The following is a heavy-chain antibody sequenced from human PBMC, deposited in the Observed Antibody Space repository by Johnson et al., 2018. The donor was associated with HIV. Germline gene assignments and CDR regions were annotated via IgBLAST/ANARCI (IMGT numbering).Heavy chain of an antibody. CDR2: INDGGSEK. Sequence: VQLVESGGGLVQPGGSLRLSCAASGFTFSSYWMSWVRQAPGKGLEWVANINDGGSEKYYVDTVKGRFNVSRDNAKNSLYLQMNSLRVEDTAVYYCAKLRKKQWLVGEAFDIWGQGTMVTVSS. V-gene: IGHV3-7*01. CDR1: GFTFSSYW. CDR3: AKLRKKQWLVGEAFDI. J-gene: IGHJ3*02. D-gene: IGHD6-19*01.